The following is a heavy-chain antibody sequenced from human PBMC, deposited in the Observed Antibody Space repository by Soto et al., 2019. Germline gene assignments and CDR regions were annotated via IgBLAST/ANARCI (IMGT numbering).Heavy chain of an antibody. CDR2: ISWHSANI. Sequence: DVQLVESGGGLVQRGRSLRLSCAASGFAFNDYAMHWVRQAPGKGLEWVAGISWHSANIAYADSVKGRFTISRDNAKNSLYLQMNSLRSEDTAFYYCAKDAVGSHYFYYMDVWGKGTAVTVSS. J-gene: IGHJ6*03. V-gene: IGHV3-9*01. CDR3: AKDAVGSHYFYYMDV. D-gene: IGHD3-10*01. CDR1: GFAFNDYA.